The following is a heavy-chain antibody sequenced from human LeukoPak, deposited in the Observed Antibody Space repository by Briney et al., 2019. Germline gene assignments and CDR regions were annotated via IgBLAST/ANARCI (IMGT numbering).Heavy chain of an antibody. D-gene: IGHD3-16*01. CDR2: INDSGST. CDR1: GGSFSGNN. V-gene: IGHV4-34*01. CDR3: VRDRGLGRGFDP. J-gene: IGHJ5*02. Sequence: SETLSLACAVYGGSFSGNNWSWIRQPPGKGLEWIGEINDSGSTNHSPSLKSRVIMSFDPSKNQFSLKLNSVTAADTASYYCVRDRGLGRGFDPWGQGTMVTVSS.